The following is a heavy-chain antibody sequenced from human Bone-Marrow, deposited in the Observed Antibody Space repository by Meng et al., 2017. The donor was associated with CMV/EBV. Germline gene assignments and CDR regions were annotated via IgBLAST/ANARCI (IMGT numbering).Heavy chain of an antibody. CDR3: ARGSYFDY. Sequence: GESLKISCTASGFTFGDYAMSWVRQAPGKGLEWVANIEQDGSEKYYVDSVKGRFTISRDNAKNSLYLQRNSLRAEDTAVYYCARGSYFDYWGQGTLVTVS. V-gene: IGHV3-7*04. CDR1: GFTFGDYA. J-gene: IGHJ4*02. CDR2: IEQDGSEK.